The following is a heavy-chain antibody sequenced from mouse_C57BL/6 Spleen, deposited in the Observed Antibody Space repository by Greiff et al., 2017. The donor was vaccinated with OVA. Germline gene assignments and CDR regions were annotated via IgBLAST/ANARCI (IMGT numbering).Heavy chain of an antibody. V-gene: IGHV6-3*01. CDR1: GFTFSNYW. Sequence: EVKLMESGGGLVQPGGSMKLSCVASGFTFSNYWMNWVRQSPEKGLEWVAQIRLKSDNYATHYAESVKGRFTISRDDSKSSVYLQMNNLRAEDTGIYYCTDGYSPFAYWGQGTLVTVSA. CDR3: TDGYSPFAY. CDR2: IRLKSDNYAT. D-gene: IGHD2-3*01. J-gene: IGHJ3*01.